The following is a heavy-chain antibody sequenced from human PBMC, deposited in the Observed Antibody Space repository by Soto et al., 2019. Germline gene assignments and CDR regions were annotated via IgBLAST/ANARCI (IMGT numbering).Heavy chain of an antibody. D-gene: IGHD3-22*01. CDR3: AGQFYYDSSGYPWFVP. CDR2: ISSSGSTI. CDR1: GFTFSDYY. J-gene: IGHJ5*02. Sequence: GGSLRLSCAASGFTFSDYYMSWIRQAPGKGLEWVSYISSSGSTIYYADSVKGRFTISRDNAKNSLYLQMNSLRAEDTAVYYCAGQFYYDSSGYPWFVPWGQGTLVTVSS. V-gene: IGHV3-11*01.